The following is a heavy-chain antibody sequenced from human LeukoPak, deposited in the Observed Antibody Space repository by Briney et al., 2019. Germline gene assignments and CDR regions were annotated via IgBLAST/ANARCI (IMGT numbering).Heavy chain of an antibody. V-gene: IGHV3-30-3*01. D-gene: IGHD1-26*01. CDR2: ISYDGSNK. CDR3: AKDQRVGATRINRG. Sequence: GRSLRLSCAASGFTFSSYAMHWVRQAPGKGLEWVAVISYDGSNKYYADSVKGRFTISRDNSKNTLYLQMNSLRAEDTAVYYCAKDQRVGATRINRGWGQGTLVTVSS. CDR1: GFTFSSYA. J-gene: IGHJ4*02.